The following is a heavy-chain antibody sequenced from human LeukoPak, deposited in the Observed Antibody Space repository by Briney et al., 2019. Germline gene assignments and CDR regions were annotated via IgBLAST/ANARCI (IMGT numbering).Heavy chain of an antibody. Sequence: GGSLRLSCAASAFTFNNFAMSWVRQAPGKGLEWVSGINHSGGHKYYADSVKGRFTISRDNSKYTLYLQMNSLRAEDTAVYYCAKDDSMTLDHFDYWGQGTLVSVSS. CDR2: INHSGGHK. V-gene: IGHV3-23*01. CDR1: AFTFNNFA. D-gene: IGHD4-11*01. CDR3: AKDDSMTLDHFDY. J-gene: IGHJ4*02.